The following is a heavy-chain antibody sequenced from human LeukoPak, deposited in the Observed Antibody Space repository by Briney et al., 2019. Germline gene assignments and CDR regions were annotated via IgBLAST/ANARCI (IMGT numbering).Heavy chain of an antibody. V-gene: IGHV1-2*02. Sequence: ASVRVSCKTSGYTFSGYYLHWVRPAPGQGPEWMGRIDPTSGGTHYAQKFQGRVTVTRDTSTSTVYMELSGLRSDDTAVYYCARVPGPYTTSRFDYWGQGTLVTVSS. J-gene: IGHJ4*02. D-gene: IGHD2-2*02. CDR1: GYTFSGYY. CDR3: ARVPGPYTTSRFDY. CDR2: IDPTSGGT.